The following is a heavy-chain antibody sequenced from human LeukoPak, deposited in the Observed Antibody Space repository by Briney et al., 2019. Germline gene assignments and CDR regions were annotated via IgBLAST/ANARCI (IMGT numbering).Heavy chain of an antibody. V-gene: IGHV3-23*01. CDR2: ITGSGGST. CDR3: AKATLGSCSGARCYPFDY. J-gene: IGHJ4*02. CDR1: GYTFSTYA. D-gene: IGHD2-15*01. Sequence: GGSLRLSCAASGYTFSTYAINWVRQAPGKGLEWVSAITGSGGSTYIADSVKGRITISRDNSKNTLYLQMNSLRAEDTAVYYCAKATLGSCSGARCYPFDYWGQGTLVTVSS.